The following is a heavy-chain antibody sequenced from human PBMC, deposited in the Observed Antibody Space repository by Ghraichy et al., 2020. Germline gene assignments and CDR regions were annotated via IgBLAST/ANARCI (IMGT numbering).Heavy chain of an antibody. CDR2: IYHSGST. CDR1: GYSISSGYY. D-gene: IGHD6-25*01. CDR3: ARESGGYFDY. J-gene: IGHJ4*02. V-gene: IGHV4-38-2*02. Sequence: SQTLSLTCTVSGYSISSGYYWGWIRQPPGKGLEWIGSIYHSGSTYYNPSLKSRVTISVDTSKNQFSLKLSYVTAADTAVYYCARESGGYFDYWGQGTLVTVSS.